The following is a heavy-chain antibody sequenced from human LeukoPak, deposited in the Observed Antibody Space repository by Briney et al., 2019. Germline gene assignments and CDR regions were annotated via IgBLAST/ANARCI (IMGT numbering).Heavy chain of an antibody. Sequence: SETMSLTCAVDVGSFSGYHWNWIRQAPGKGPEWIGEVNESGGTNINPSLRSRVILSVDTSMKQFFLKLSSVTAADTAVYYCARGYDGSGYYYRNWYFDLWGRGTLVTVSS. D-gene: IGHD3-22*01. CDR3: ARGYDGSGYYYRNWYFDL. V-gene: IGHV4-34*01. CDR2: VNESGGT. CDR1: VGSFSGYH. J-gene: IGHJ2*01.